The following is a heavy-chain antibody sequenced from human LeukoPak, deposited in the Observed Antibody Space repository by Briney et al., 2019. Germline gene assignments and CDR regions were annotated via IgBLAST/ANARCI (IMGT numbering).Heavy chain of an antibody. J-gene: IGHJ5*02. D-gene: IGHD6-19*01. Sequence: PGGSLRLSCAASGFTFDIYAMSWVRQAPGRGLEWVSAISGSTDSTYYADSVKARFTVSRDNSKHTLYLQMNSLRAEDTAVYYCAKVFRIAVPGHDWFDPWGQGTLVTVSS. CDR1: GFTFDIYA. CDR2: ISGSTDST. V-gene: IGHV3-23*01. CDR3: AKVFRIAVPGHDWFDP.